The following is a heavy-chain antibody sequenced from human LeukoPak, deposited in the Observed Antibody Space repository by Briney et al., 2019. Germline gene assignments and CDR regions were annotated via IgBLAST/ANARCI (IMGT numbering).Heavy chain of an antibody. CDR2: ISSNGGST. CDR1: GFTFSSYA. V-gene: IGHV3-64*01. CDR3: AKDRTCTNAVCYFDY. Sequence: GGSLRLSCAASGFTFSSYAMHWVRQAPGKGLEYVSAISSNGGSTYYANSVKGRFTISRDNSKNTLYLQMNSLSAEDTAVYYCAKDRTCTNAVCYFDYWGQGTLVTVSS. J-gene: IGHJ4*02. D-gene: IGHD2-8*01.